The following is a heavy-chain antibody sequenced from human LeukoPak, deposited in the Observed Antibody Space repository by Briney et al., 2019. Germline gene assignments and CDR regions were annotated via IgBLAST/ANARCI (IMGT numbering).Heavy chain of an antibody. CDR3: ARRNWHSASFPYDY. V-gene: IGHV4-39*01. CDR2: IYYSGST. CDR1: GGSISSSSYY. D-gene: IGHD1-7*01. Sequence: MASETLSLTCTVSGGSISSSSYYWGWIRQPPGKGLEWIGSIYYSGSTYYNPPLKSRVTISVDTSKNQFSLKLSSVTAADTAVYYCARRNWHSASFPYDYWGQGTLVTVSS. J-gene: IGHJ4*02.